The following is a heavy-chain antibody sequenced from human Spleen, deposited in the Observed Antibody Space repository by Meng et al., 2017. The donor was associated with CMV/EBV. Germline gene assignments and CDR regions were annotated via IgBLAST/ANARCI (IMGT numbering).Heavy chain of an antibody. CDR3: ASGPGVYYFDY. CDR1: GFTFGDYA. D-gene: IGHD3-10*01. Sequence: GESLKISCAASGFTFGDYAMHWVRQAPGKGPEWVSLISWDGGGTYYVDSLKGRFTICRDNSKNSLYLQMNSLRAEDTAVYYCASGPGVYYFDYWGQGTLVTVSS. V-gene: IGHV3-43D*03. CDR2: ISWDGGGT. J-gene: IGHJ4*01.